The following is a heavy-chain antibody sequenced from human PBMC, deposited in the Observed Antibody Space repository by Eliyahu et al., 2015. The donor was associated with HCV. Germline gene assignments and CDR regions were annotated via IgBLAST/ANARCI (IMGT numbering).Heavy chain of an antibody. J-gene: IGHJ6*02. CDR3: AKGMWVAATVKHDMDV. CDR2: VSWDGEST. D-gene: IGHD2-15*01. V-gene: IGHV3-43*01. CDR1: GFTFDDYT. Sequence: EVQLVESGGAVVQPGGSLRLSCTVSGFTFDDYTMHWVRQPPGKGLEWVSLVSWDGESTHYAGSVKGRFTISRDNSKSSLYLQMNSLRSEDTALYYCAKGMWVAATVKHDMDVWGQGTTVIVSS.